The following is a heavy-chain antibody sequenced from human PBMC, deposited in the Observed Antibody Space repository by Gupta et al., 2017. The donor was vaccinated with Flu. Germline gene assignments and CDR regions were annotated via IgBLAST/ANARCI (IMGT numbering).Heavy chain of an antibody. CDR2: MVGGGFTT. D-gene: IGHD2-8*02. J-gene: IGHJ4*02. CDR1: GVTVTSHA. Sequence: EVRLLESGGGLVQPGGSLRLSCAASGVTVTSHAMNWVRQAPGRGREWLSVMVGGGFTTCYADNMEGRVTISRDTSKNTLYLKMDTLLAADTAMYDGAKGSLPGGGGPRSLDHWGQGILVTVSS. CDR3: AKGSLPGGGGPRSLDH. V-gene: IGHV3-23*01.